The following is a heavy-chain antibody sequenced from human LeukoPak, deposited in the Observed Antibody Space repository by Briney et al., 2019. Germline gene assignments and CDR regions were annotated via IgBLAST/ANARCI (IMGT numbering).Heavy chain of an antibody. D-gene: IGHD5-18*01. Sequence: GGSLRLSCAASGFTFDDYAMHWVRQAPGKGLEWVSGISWNSGSIGYVDSVKGRFTISRDNAKNSLYLQMNSLRAEDTAVYYCARDTAMVYYFDYWGQGTLVTVSS. CDR3: ARDTAMVYYFDY. CDR2: ISWNSGSI. V-gene: IGHV3-9*01. J-gene: IGHJ4*02. CDR1: GFTFDDYA.